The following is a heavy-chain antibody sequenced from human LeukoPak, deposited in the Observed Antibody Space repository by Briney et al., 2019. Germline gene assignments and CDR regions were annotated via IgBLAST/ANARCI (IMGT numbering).Heavy chain of an antibody. CDR1: GYTFTGYY. D-gene: IGHD3-22*01. CDR2: INPNSGGT. V-gene: IGHV1-2*02. Sequence: ASVKVSCKASGYTFTGYYMHWVRQAPGQGLEWMGWINPNSGGTNYAQKFQGRVTMTRDTSISTAYMELSRLRSDDTAVYYCARGRVPYYYDSSGYFHFDYWGQGTLVTVSS. J-gene: IGHJ4*02. CDR3: ARGRVPYYYDSSGYFHFDY.